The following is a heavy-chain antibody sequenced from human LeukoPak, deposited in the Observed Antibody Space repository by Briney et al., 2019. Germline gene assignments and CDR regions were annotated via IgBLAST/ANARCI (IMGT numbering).Heavy chain of an antibody. D-gene: IGHD4-23*01. V-gene: IGHV3-66*01. CDR1: GFTFRKYR. J-gene: IGHJ4*02. CDR2: IYSGGST. Sequence: GGSLRLSCAASGFTFRKYRMHWVRQTPGKGLEWVSIIYSGGSTYYADSVKGRFTISRDNSKNTLYLQMNSLRAEDTAVYYCARGDYGGNSRIFDYWGQGTLVTVSS. CDR3: ARGDYGGNSRIFDY.